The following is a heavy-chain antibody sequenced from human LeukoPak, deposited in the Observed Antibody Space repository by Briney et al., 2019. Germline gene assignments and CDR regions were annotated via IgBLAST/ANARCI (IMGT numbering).Heavy chain of an antibody. J-gene: IGHJ4*02. V-gene: IGHV4-59*01. CDR2: IYYSGST. D-gene: IGHD6-19*01. Sequence: SETLSLTCTVSGGSISGYYWSWIRQPPGRGLECIGYIYYSGSTNYNPSLKSRVTISVDTSKNQFSLKLSSVTAADTAVYYCARGAGSSGWYYFDYWGQGTLVTVSS. CDR3: ARGAGSSGWYYFDY. CDR1: GGSISGYY.